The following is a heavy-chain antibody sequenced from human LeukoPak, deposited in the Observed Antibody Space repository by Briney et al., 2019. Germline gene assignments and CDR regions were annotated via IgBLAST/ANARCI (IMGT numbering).Heavy chain of an antibody. CDR3: ARDPGYSYVPDAFDI. Sequence: PGGSLRLSCAASGFTFSSYSMNWVRQAPGKGLEWVSYISSSSSTIYYADSVKGRFTISRDNAKNSLYLQMNSLRAEDTAVYYCARDPGYSYVPDAFDIWGQGTMVTVSS. CDR2: ISSSSSTI. V-gene: IGHV3-48*04. CDR1: GFTFSSYS. D-gene: IGHD5-18*01. J-gene: IGHJ3*02.